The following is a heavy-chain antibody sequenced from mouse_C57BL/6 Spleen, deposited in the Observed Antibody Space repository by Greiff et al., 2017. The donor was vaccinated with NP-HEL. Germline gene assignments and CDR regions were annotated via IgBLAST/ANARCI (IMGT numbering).Heavy chain of an antibody. V-gene: IGHV1-62-2*01. CDR3: ARHEAPFYYYGSSHYFDY. D-gene: IGHD1-1*01. CDR1: GYTFTEYT. J-gene: IGHJ2*01. CDR2: FYPGSGSI. Sequence: VQLQQSGAELVKPGASVKLSCKASGYTFTEYTIHWVKQRSGQGLEWIGWFYPGSGSIKYNEKFKDKATLTADKSSSTVYMELSRLTSEDSAVYVCARHEAPFYYYGSSHYFDYWGQGTTLTVSS.